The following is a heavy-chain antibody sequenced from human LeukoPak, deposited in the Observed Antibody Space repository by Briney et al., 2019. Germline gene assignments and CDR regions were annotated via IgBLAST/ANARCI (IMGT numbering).Heavy chain of an antibody. D-gene: IGHD2/OR15-2a*01. CDR3: ARTNTVYGDFDY. V-gene: IGHV3-53*01. CDR1: GLTVTDNY. CDR2: IFPDGRP. J-gene: IGHJ4*02. Sequence: GRSLRLSCAASGLTVTDNYFSWVRQAPGKGLEWVSVIFPDGRPYHADSVKGRFTISRDRPKNTLLLQMNSLRADDTALYHCARTNTVYGDFDYWGQGILVTVSS.